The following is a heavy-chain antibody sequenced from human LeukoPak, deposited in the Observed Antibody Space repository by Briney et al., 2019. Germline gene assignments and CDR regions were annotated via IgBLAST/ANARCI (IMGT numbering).Heavy chain of an antibody. CDR3: TRGGRDGFDI. V-gene: IGHV3-13*01. CDR1: GFTVSSNY. CDR2: IGTAGDT. J-gene: IGHJ3*02. Sequence: GGSLGLSCAASGFTVSSNYMSWVRQATGKGLEWVSAIGTAGDTYYSGSVKGRFTISRENAKSSLYLQVNSLRVGDTALYYCTRGGRDGFDIWGQGTMVTVSS.